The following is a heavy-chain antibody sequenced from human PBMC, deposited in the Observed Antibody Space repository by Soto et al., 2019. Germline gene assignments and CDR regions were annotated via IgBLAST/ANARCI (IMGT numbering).Heavy chain of an antibody. CDR1: GFTFSSYA. D-gene: IGHD2-21*02. Sequence: GGSLRLSCAASGFTFSSYAMSWVRQAPGKGLEWVSSISGSGDITYYTDSVKGRFTISRDNSKNTLFLQLDTLRVEDTALYFCAKIPLVTASQILFADWSQGSLVTGSS. CDR2: ISGSGDIT. J-gene: IGHJ4*01. CDR3: AKIPLVTASQILFAD. V-gene: IGHV3-23*01.